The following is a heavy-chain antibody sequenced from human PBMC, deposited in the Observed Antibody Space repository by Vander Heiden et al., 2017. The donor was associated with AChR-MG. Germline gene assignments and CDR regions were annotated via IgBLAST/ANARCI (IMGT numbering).Heavy chain of an antibody. Sequence: LQLQESGPGLVKLSETLSLTGNVSGCSISSYDWSWIRQPPGKGLEWIEYIYYSGSTNYNPSLKSRVTISVDTSKNQFSLKLSPVTAADTAVYYCARDARYDFWSGYSPGWFDPWGEGPLVTVSS. CDR2: IYYSGST. J-gene: IGHJ5*02. D-gene: IGHD3-3*01. CDR1: GCSISSYD. CDR3: ARDARYDFWSGYSPGWFDP. V-gene: IGHV4-59*01.